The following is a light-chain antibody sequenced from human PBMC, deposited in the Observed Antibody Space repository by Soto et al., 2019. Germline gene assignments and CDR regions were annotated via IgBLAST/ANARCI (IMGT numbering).Light chain of an antibody. J-gene: IGLJ1*01. Sequence: QSALTQPASMSGSPGQSITISCTGTSSDVGSYNLVSWYQQHPGKAPKLMIYEVSKRPSGVSNRFSGSKSGNTASLTISGLQAEDEADYYCCSYAGSSTFPYVFGTGTKVTVL. CDR1: SSDVGSYNL. CDR2: EVS. CDR3: CSYAGSSTFPYV. V-gene: IGLV2-23*02.